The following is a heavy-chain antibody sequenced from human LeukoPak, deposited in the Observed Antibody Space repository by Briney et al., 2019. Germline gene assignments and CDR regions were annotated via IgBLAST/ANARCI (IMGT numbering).Heavy chain of an antibody. V-gene: IGHV3-9*03. CDR1: GFTFDDYA. Sequence: GGSLRLSCAASGFTFDDYAMHWVRQAPGKGLEWVSGIGWNSDSIGYADSVKGRFTISRDNAKNSLYLQMNSLRAEDMALYYCAKGGAGTTYQHFDYWGQGTLVTVSS. J-gene: IGHJ4*02. CDR3: AKGGAGTTYQHFDY. D-gene: IGHD1-7*01. CDR2: IGWNSDSI.